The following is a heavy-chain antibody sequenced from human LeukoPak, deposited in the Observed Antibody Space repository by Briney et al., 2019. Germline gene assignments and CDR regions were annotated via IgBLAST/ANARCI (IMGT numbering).Heavy chain of an antibody. Sequence: ASVKVSCKASGYTFTGYYMHWVRQAPGQGLEWMGWINPNSGGTNYAQKFQGRVTMTRDTSISTAYMELNRLRSDDTAVYYCARPEKGYSGSYRGGAFDIWGQGTMVTVSS. J-gene: IGHJ3*02. CDR3: ARPEKGYSGSYRGGAFDI. V-gene: IGHV1-2*02. D-gene: IGHD1-26*01. CDR2: INPNSGGT. CDR1: GYTFTGYY.